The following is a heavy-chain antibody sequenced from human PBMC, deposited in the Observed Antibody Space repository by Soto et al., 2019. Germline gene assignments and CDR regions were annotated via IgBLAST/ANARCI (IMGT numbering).Heavy chain of an antibody. CDR2: ISGSGDSP. Sequence: GGSLRLSCAASGFTFISYAMRWVLQAPGKGLEYVSSISGSGDSPYYADSVKGRFTISRDNSKNTLYLQMNSLRAEDTAVYYCTTEPASAESWFDPWGQGTLVTVSS. CDR3: TTEPASAESWFDP. J-gene: IGHJ5*01. D-gene: IGHD6-13*01. CDR1: GFTFISYA. V-gene: IGHV3-23*01.